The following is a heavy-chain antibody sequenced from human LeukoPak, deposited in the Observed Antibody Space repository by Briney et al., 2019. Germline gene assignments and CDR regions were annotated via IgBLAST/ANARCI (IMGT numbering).Heavy chain of an antibody. V-gene: IGHV1-46*01. J-gene: IGHJ6*03. Sequence: ASVKVSCKASGYTFTSYYMHWVRHAPGQGLEWMGIINPSGGSTSYAQKFQGRVTMTRDMSTSTVYMELSSLRSEDTAVYYCATGLQSRVRHRDYYYMDVWGKGTTVTVSS. CDR1: GYTFTSYY. CDR3: ATGLQSRVRHRDYYYMDV. D-gene: IGHD3-10*01. CDR2: INPSGGST.